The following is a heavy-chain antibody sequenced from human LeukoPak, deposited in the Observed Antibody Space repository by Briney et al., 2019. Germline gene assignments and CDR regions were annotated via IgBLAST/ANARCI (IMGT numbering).Heavy chain of an antibody. CDR3: ARDPGYGYYDSSGWY. V-gene: IGHV1-18*01. CDR1: GYTFTSYG. CDR2: ISAYNGNT. D-gene: IGHD3-22*01. Sequence: GASVKVSCKASGYTFTSYGISWVRQAPGQGLEGMGWISAYNGNTNYAKKLQGRVTMTTDTSNSTAYMELRRLRSDDTAVYYCARDPGYGYYDSSGWYWGQGTLVTVSS. J-gene: IGHJ4*02.